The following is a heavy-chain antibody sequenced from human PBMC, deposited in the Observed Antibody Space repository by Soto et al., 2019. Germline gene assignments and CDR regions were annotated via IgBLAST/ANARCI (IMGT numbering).Heavy chain of an antibody. CDR1: GGSISSSSYY. CDR2: IYYSGST. D-gene: IGHD6-19*01. V-gene: IGHV4-39*01. CDR3: ARPAVHSSGFTDY. Sequence: QLQLQESGPGLVKPSETLSLTCTVSGGSISSSSYYWGWIRQPPGKGLEWIGSIYYSGSTYYNPSLKTLVTTPADTSKNQFSLKLSSVTAADPAVYDGARPAVHSSGFTDYWGQGTLVTVSS. J-gene: IGHJ4*02.